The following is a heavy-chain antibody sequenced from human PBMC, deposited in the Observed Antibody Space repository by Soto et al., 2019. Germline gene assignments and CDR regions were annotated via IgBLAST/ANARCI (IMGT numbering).Heavy chain of an antibody. CDR3: AYDGVELSNRTHHPAGAFDY. J-gene: IGHJ4*02. CDR2: ISAYNDNT. CDR1: GYTFTSYG. V-gene: IGHV1-18*04. D-gene: IGHD2-8*02. Sequence: QVQLVQSGAEVKKPGASVKVSCKASGYTFTSYGISWVRQAPGQGPEWMGWISAYNDNTKYAQKLQGRVTMTTDTSTGTAKRELRRLRRGDTSVDYCAYDGVELSNRTHHPAGAFDYWGQGTLVTVSS.